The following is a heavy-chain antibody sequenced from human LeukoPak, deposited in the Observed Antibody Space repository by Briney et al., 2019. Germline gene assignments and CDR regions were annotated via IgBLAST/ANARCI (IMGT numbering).Heavy chain of an antibody. CDR1: GYTFTGYY. D-gene: IGHD2-15*01. Sequence: GASVTVSCKASGYTFTGYYMHWVRQAPGQGLEWMGWINPNSGGTNYAQKFQGRVTMTRDTSISTAYMELSRLRSDDTAVYYCARVTSRAVPASYWGQGTLVTVSS. CDR3: ARVTSRAVPASY. V-gene: IGHV1-2*02. CDR2: INPNSGGT. J-gene: IGHJ4*02.